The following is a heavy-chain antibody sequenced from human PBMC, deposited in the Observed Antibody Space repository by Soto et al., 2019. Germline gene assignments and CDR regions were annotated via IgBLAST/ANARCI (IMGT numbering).Heavy chain of an antibody. D-gene: IGHD5-12*01. CDR3: AGRYSGYDLDYYYGMDV. J-gene: IGHJ6*02. CDR1: GYSFTSYW. Sequence: GESLKISCKGSGYSFTSYWISWVRQMPGKGLEWMGRIDPSDSYTNYSPSFQGHVTISADKSISTAYLQWSSLKASDTAMYYCAGRYSGYDLDYYYGMDVWGQGTTVTAP. V-gene: IGHV5-10-1*01. CDR2: IDPSDSYT.